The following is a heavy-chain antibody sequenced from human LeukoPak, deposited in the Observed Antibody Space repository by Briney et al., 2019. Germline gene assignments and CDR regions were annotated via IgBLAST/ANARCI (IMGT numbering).Heavy chain of an antibody. J-gene: IGHJ4*02. CDR1: GGSISSGSYY. D-gene: IGHD5-18*01. CDR3: VRGGYSYFDY. Sequence: PSETLSLTCTVSGGSISSGSYYWSWIRQPAGKGLEWIGRIYTSGSTNSNPSLKGRVTISADTSKNHFSLRLGSVTAADTAVYYCVRGGYSYFDYWGQGTLVTVSS. V-gene: IGHV4-61*02. CDR2: IYTSGST.